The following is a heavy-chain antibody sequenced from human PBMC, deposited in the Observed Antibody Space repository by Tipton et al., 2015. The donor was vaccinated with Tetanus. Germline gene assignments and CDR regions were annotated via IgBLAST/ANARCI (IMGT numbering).Heavy chain of an antibody. J-gene: IGHJ4*02. CDR2: IYPGDSNI. Sequence: QLVQSGAEVKKPGESLKISCKGSGYNFTIYWIGWVRQMPGEGLEWMGIIYPGDSNIRYSPSFQGQVTISADRSISTAYLQWSSLKASDTAMYYCARRRTTTALSYYFDSWGQGTLVTVSS. V-gene: IGHV5-51*01. CDR3: ARRRTTTALSYYFDS. D-gene: IGHD4-17*01. CDR1: GYNFTIYW.